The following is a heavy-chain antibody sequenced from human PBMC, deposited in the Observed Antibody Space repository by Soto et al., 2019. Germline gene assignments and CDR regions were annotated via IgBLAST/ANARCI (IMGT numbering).Heavy chain of an antibody. CDR2: IYPDDSDT. V-gene: IGHV5-51*01. CDR3: ARPFRTGDYYDSSGYLRGNHYYYYGMDA. D-gene: IGHD3-22*01. CDR1: GYSFANYW. J-gene: IGHJ6*02. Sequence: PGESLKISCKGSGYSFANYWIGWVRQLPGKGLEWMGIIYPDDSDTRYSPSFQGQVTISADKSISTAFLQWSSLKASDTAMYYCARPFRTGDYYDSSGYLRGNHYYYYGMDAWGQGTTVTVSS.